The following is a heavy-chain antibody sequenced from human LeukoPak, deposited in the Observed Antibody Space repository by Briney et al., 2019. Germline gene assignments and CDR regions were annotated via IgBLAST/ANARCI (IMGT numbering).Heavy chain of an antibody. V-gene: IGHV3-23*01. D-gene: IGHD2-21*02. CDR3: ARDPTAYGHNWFDP. Sequence: GGSLRLSCAASGFTFSSYAMSWVRQAPGKGLEWVSAISGSGGSTYYADSVKGRFTISRDNSKNTLYLQMNSLRAEDTAVYYCARDPTAYGHNWFDPWGQGTLVTVSS. J-gene: IGHJ5*02. CDR2: ISGSGGST. CDR1: GFTFSSYA.